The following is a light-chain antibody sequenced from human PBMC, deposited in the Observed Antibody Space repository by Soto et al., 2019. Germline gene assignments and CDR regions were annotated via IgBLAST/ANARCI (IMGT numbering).Light chain of an antibody. Sequence: EIVMTQSPATLSVSPGERATLSCRASQSVSSNLAWYQQKPGQAPRLLIYGASTRATGIPGRFSGSGSGTEFTLTISSLQSEDFATYYCLQHNTFPWTFGQGTKVEIK. V-gene: IGKV3-15*01. CDR1: QSVSSN. CDR3: LQHNTFPWT. J-gene: IGKJ1*01. CDR2: GAS.